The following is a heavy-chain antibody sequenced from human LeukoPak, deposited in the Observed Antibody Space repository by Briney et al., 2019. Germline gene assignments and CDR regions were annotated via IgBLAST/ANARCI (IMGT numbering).Heavy chain of an antibody. Sequence: GGSLRLSCAASGFTFSSYAMSWVRQAPGKGLEWVSAISGSGGSTYYADSVKGRLTISRDNSKNTLYLQMNSLRAEDTAVYYCAKDSDYDFWSGYCFDYWGQGTLVTVSS. D-gene: IGHD3-3*01. J-gene: IGHJ4*02. CDR1: GFTFSSYA. CDR3: AKDSDYDFWSGYCFDY. CDR2: ISGSGGST. V-gene: IGHV3-23*01.